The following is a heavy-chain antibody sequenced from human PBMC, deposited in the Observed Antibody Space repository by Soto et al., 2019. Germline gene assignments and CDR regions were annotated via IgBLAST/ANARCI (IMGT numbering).Heavy chain of an antibody. J-gene: IGHJ4*02. CDR2: ISGSGGST. Sequence: PGGSLRLSCAASGFTFSSYAMSWVRQAPGKGLEWVSAISGSGGSTYYADSVKGRFTISGDNSKNTLYLQMNSLRAEDTAVYYCAKDPYLYDSSGYPTPWYDYWGQGTLVTVSS. CDR3: AKDPYLYDSSGYPTPWYDY. V-gene: IGHV3-23*01. CDR1: GFTFSSYA. D-gene: IGHD3-22*01.